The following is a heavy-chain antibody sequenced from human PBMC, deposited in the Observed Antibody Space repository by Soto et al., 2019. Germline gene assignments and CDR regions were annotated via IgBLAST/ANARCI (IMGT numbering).Heavy chain of an antibody. J-gene: IGHJ6*02. CDR2: INPNSGGT. V-gene: IGHV1-2*02. CDR1: GYTFTGYY. CDR3: ASLRLYYYYGMDV. Sequence: VKVSCKASGYTFTGYYMHWVRQAPGQGLEWMGWINPNSGGTNYAQKFQGRVTMTRDTSISTAYMELSRLRSDDTAVYYCASLRLYYYYGMDVWGQGTTVTVSS. D-gene: IGHD3-3*01.